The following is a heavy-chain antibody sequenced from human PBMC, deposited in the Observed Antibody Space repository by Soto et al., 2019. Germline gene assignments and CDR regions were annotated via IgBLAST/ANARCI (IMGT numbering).Heavy chain of an antibody. D-gene: IGHD2-2*01. J-gene: IGHJ6*02. CDR3: ARAVRDVVVPAAIPYYYGMDV. CDR1: GFTVSSNY. V-gene: IGHV3-53*01. CDR2: IYSGGST. Sequence: GGSLRLSCAASGFTVSSNYMSWVRQAPGKGLEWVSVIYSGGSTYYADSVKGRFTISRDNSKNTLYLQMNSLRAEDTAVYYCARAVRDVVVPAAIPYYYGMDVWGQGTTVTVSS.